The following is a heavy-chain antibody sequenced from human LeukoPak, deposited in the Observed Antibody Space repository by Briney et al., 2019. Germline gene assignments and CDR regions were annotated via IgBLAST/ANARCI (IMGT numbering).Heavy chain of an antibody. D-gene: IGHD3-10*01. Sequence: ASVKVSCKASGYTFTRYDINWLRQATGQGLEWMGWMNPNSGNTGYAQKFQGRVTMTRNTSISTAYMELSSLRSEDTAGYYCARVPTMARGGLMDNWFDPWGQGTLVTVSS. V-gene: IGHV1-8*01. J-gene: IGHJ5*02. CDR1: GYTFTRYD. CDR3: ARVPTMARGGLMDNWFDP. CDR2: MNPNSGNT.